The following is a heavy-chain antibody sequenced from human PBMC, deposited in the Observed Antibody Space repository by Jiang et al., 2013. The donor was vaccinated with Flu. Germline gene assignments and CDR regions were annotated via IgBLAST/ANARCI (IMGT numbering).Heavy chain of an antibody. CDR1: GFTFSNAW. Sequence: VQLVESGGGLVKPGGSLRLSCAASGFTFSNAWMNWVRQAPGKGLEWVGRIKSKTDGGTTDYSAPVKGRFTISRDDSKNTLYLQMNSLKTEDTAVYYCTTGLQWELLPVPWGLGTLVTVSS. V-gene: IGHV3-15*07. J-gene: IGHJ5*02. CDR3: TTGLQWELLPVP. D-gene: IGHD1-26*01. CDR2: IKSKTDGGTT.